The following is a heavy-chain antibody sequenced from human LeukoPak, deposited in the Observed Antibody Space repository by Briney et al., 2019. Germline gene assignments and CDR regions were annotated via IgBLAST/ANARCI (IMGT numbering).Heavy chain of an antibody. J-gene: IGHJ4*02. CDR1: GFSLSTSKMC. CDR2: IDWDDDE. D-gene: IGHD2-21*01. Sequence: SGPALVHPTQTSTLTCTISGFSLSTSKMCVNFIRQPPGKALEWLARIDWDDDEYYSTSLRPRLTISKDTSKNQVVLTMTNMDPVDTATYYCARIIAGPDYFDSWGQGTLVTVSS. CDR3: ARIIAGPDYFDS. V-gene: IGHV2-70*11.